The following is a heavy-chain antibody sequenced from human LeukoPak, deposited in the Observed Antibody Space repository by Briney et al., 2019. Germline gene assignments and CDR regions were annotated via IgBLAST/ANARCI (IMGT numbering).Heavy chain of an antibody. V-gene: IGHV1-46*01. J-gene: IGHJ4*02. CDR3: ARTNYCSGGSCYSGFEY. CDR1: GYTFTRYY. Sequence: ASVKVSCKASGYTFTRYYMHWVRQAPGQGLEWMGIINPSGGSTNYAQKFQGRVTMTRDTSTSTVYMELSSLRSEDTAIYYCARTNYCSGGSCYSGFEYWGQGTLVTVSS. CDR2: INPSGGST. D-gene: IGHD2-15*01.